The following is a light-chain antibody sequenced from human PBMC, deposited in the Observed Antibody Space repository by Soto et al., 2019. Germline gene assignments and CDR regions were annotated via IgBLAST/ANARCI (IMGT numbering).Light chain of an antibody. V-gene: IGLV2-8*01. J-gene: IGLJ1*01. Sequence: QSVLTQPPSASGSPGQSVRISCARTKGDIGVYDFVSWYQHHPGKAPRLIIYEVVQRPSGVPDRFSGSKSGSTASLTVSGLQAADEADYFCKSYAGSNTYVFGSGTKVAVL. CDR1: KGDIGVYDF. CDR3: KSYAGSNTYV. CDR2: EVV.